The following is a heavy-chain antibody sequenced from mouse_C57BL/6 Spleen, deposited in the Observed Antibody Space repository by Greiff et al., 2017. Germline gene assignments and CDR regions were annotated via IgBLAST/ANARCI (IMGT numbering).Heavy chain of an antibody. V-gene: IGHV1-26*01. CDR1: GYTFTDYY. J-gene: IGHJ4*01. CDR3: ARWDYDYLYYAMDY. D-gene: IGHD2-4*01. CDR2: INPNNGGT. Sequence: VQLQQSGPELVKPGASVKISCKASGYTFTDYYMNWVKQSHGKSLEWIGDINPNNGGTSYNQKFKGKATLTVDKSSSTAYMELRSLTSEDSAVYYCARWDYDYLYYAMDYWGQGPSVTVSS.